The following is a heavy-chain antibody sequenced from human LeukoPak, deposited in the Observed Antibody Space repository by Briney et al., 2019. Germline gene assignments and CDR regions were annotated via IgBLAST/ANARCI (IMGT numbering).Heavy chain of an antibody. CDR2: INPNSGGT. V-gene: IGHV1-2*02. CDR1: GYSFTAYW. D-gene: IGHD4-17*01. Sequence: ASVKVSCKPSGYSFTAYWIHWARQAPGQGLEWLGWINPNSGGTNYVQKFQGRVTMTRDTSISTAYLELSRLRSDDTAVYYCGLTVTYSYGMDVWGQGTTVTVSS. J-gene: IGHJ6*02. CDR3: GLTVTYSYGMDV.